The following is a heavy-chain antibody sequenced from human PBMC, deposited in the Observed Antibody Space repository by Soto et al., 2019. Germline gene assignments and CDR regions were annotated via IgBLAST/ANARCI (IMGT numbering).Heavy chain of an antibody. D-gene: IGHD6-13*01. J-gene: IGHJ5*02. CDR3: ARDVAAAGTGYNWFDP. V-gene: IGHV4-61*01. CDR1: GGSVSSGSYY. CDR2: IYYGGST. Sequence: PSETLSLTCTVSGGSVSSGSYYRSWIRQPPGKGLEWIGYIYYGGSTNYNPSLKSRVTISVDTSKNQFSLKLSSVTAADTAVYYCARDVAAAGTGYNWFDPWGQGTLVTVSS.